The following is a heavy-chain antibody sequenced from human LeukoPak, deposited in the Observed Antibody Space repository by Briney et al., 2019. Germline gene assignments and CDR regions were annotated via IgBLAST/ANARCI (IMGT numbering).Heavy chain of an antibody. D-gene: IGHD3-16*01. Sequence: ASVKVSCKASGYTFTSYGISWVRQAPGQGLEWMGWISAYNGNTNYAQELQGRVTMTTDTSTSTAYMELRSLRSDDTAVYYCARDTKRSRARWENLGIDPWGQGTLVTVSS. CDR1: GYTFTSYG. CDR2: ISAYNGNT. V-gene: IGHV1-18*01. J-gene: IGHJ5*02. CDR3: ARDTKRSRARWENLGIDP.